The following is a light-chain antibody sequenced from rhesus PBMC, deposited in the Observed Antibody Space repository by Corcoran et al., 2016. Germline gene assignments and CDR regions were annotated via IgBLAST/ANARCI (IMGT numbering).Light chain of an antibody. CDR1: QGISSW. CDR3: LQFNSSPLT. Sequence: DIQMTQSPSSLSASVGDTVTITCQASQGISSWLAWYQQKPGKAPKLLIYKASSLQSGVPSRFSGSGSGTDFTLPISSLQPDDFATYYCLQFNSSPLTFGGGTKVEIK. CDR2: KAS. V-gene: IGKV1-22*01. J-gene: IGKJ4*01.